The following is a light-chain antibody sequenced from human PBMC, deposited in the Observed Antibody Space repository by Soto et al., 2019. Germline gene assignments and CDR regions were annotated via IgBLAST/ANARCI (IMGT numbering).Light chain of an antibody. Sequence: QSVLTQPASVSGSPGQSITISCTGSGRDIGAYDYVSWYQQHPGKAPKLLIYGVKNRPSGVSYRFSASKSAFTASLTISGLQAEDEAHYYCSSHTTSYFYVFGPGTKVTVL. CDR1: GRDIGAYDY. J-gene: IGLJ1*01. CDR2: GVK. CDR3: SSHTTSYFYV. V-gene: IGLV2-14*01.